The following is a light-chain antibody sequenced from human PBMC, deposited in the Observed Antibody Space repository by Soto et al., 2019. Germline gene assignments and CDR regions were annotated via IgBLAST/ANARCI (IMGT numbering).Light chain of an antibody. Sequence: DIQMTQAPSTLSASVVDRVTITCRASQRISSWLSWYQQKPGKAPKLLIYDASSLESGVPSRFSGSGSGTEFTLTISRLEPEDFATYYCQQYSSYSPWTFGQGTKV. CDR1: QRISSW. J-gene: IGKJ1*01. CDR3: QQYSSYSPWT. V-gene: IGKV1-5*01. CDR2: DAS.